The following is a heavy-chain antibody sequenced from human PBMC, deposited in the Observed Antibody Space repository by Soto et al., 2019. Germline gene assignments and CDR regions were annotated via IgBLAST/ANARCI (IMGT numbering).Heavy chain of an antibody. J-gene: IGHJ4*02. CDR3: ALRSMAVVPEY. CDR2: LYYGRSA. CDR1: GDSISSYY. Sequence: QVQLQESGPGLVKPSETLSLTCAVSGDSISSYYCMWIRQPPGKGLESIGYLYYGRSANYNPSLKSRVSLSVDTSTNPCSLKLSSMTASDTAVYYCALRSMAVVPEYWGQGTLVTVSS. V-gene: IGHV4-59*01. D-gene: IGHD3-22*01.